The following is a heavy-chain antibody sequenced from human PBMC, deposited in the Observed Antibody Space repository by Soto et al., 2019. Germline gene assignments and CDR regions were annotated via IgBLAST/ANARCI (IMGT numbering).Heavy chain of an antibody. CDR1: GGSITSGGYS. D-gene: IGHD2-2*01. J-gene: IGHJ4*02. CDR2: IYHSGST. Sequence: QLQLQESGSGLEKPSQTLSLTCVVSGGSITSGGYSWSWIRQPPGKGLEWIGYIYHSGSTYYNPSLKSRVTISVDTSKNQFSLQLSSVTAADTAVYYCARGHDANDNWGQGTLVTVSS. V-gene: IGHV4-30-2*01. CDR3: ARGHDANDN.